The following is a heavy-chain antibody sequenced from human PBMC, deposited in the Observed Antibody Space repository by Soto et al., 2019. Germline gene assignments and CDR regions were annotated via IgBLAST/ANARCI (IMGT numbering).Heavy chain of an antibody. Sequence: GVSADVSCEESGYPIENISMHWVRQSPEKGREWMGGFDPEDGETIYAQKFQGRVTMTEDTSTDTAYMELSSLRSEDTAVYCCATDTLRIVGDLGGFDYWGQGNLVTVSA. D-gene: IGHD1-26*01. CDR3: ATDTLRIVGDLGGFDY. CDR2: FDPEDGET. CDR1: GYPIENIS. J-gene: IGHJ4*02. V-gene: IGHV1-24*01.